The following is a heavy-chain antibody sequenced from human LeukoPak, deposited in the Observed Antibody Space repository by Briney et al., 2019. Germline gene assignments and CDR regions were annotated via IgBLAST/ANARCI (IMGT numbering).Heavy chain of an antibody. V-gene: IGHV1-2*02. D-gene: IGHD2-15*01. CDR2: TNPNSGGT. CDR3: ARGGDIVVVVAAYNWFDP. J-gene: IGHJ5*02. CDR1: GYTFTGYY. Sequence: ASVKVSCKASGYTFTGYYMHWVRQAPGQGLEWMGWTNPNSGGTNYAQKFQGRVTMTRDTSISTAYMELSRLRSDDTAVYYCARGGDIVVVVAAYNWFDPWGQGTLVTVSS.